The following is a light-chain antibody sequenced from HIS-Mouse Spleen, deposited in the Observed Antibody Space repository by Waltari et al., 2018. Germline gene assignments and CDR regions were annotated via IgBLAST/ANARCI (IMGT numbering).Light chain of an antibody. CDR1: ALPKQY. V-gene: IGLV3-10*01. CDR3: YSTDSSGNHRV. CDR2: EDS. Sequence: SYELTQPPSVSVSPGQTARITCSGDALPKQYAYLYHQKSGQAPALVIYEDSKRPSGIPERFSGSSSGTMATLTISGAQVEDEADYYCYSTDSSGNHRVFGGGTKLTVL. J-gene: IGLJ2*01.